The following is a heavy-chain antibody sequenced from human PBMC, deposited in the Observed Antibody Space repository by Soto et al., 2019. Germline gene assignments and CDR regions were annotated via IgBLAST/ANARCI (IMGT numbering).Heavy chain of an antibody. J-gene: IGHJ4*02. CDR3: ARAQYYYDSSGYSAGY. D-gene: IGHD3-22*01. V-gene: IGHV3-74*01. CDR2: INSDGSST. CDR1: GFTSSSYA. Sequence: PGGSLRLSCAASGFTSSSYAMSWVRQAPGKGLVWFSRINSDGSSTSYADSVKGRFTISRDNAKNTLYLQMNSLRAEDTALYYCARAQYYYDSSGYSAGYWGQGTLVTVSS.